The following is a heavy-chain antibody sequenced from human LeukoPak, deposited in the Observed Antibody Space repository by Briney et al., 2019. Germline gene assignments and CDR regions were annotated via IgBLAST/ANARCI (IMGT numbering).Heavy chain of an antibody. CDR2: ISYDGSNK. CDR3: AKDFEVEGYDSSGYFDY. D-gene: IGHD3-22*01. Sequence: GGSLRLSCAASGFTFSSYAMHWVRQAPGKGLEWVAVISYDGSNKYYADSVKGRFTISRDNSKNTLYLQMNSLRAEDTAVYYCAKDFEVEGYDSSGYFDYWGQGTLVTVSS. CDR1: GFTFSSYA. J-gene: IGHJ4*02. V-gene: IGHV3-30-3*01.